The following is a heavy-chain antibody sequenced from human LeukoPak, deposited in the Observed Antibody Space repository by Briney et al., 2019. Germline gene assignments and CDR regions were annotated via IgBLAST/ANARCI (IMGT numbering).Heavy chain of an antibody. CDR1: GFTFDDYG. D-gene: IGHD4-17*01. CDR2: ISSSSSYI. V-gene: IGHV3-21*01. CDR3: ARGVYGDYRTAAFDI. Sequence: GGSLRLSCAASGFTFDDYGMSWVRQAPGKGLEWVSSISSSSSYIYYADSVKGRFTISRDNAKNSLYLQMNSLRAEDTAVYYCARGVYGDYRTAAFDIWGQGTMVTVSS. J-gene: IGHJ3*02.